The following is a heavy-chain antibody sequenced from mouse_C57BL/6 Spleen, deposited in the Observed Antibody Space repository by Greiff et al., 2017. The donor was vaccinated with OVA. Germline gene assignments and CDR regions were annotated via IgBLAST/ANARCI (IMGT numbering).Heavy chain of an antibody. CDR1: GYTFTDHT. CDR2: IYPRDGST. Sequence: VQLQQSDAELVKPGASVKISCKVSGYTFTDHTIHWMKQRPEQGLEWIGYIYPRDGSTKYNEKFKGKATLTADKSSSTAYMQLNSLTSEDSAVYFCAKGAYYSNPWFAYWGQGTLVTVSA. J-gene: IGHJ3*01. CDR3: AKGAYYSNPWFAY. V-gene: IGHV1-78*01. D-gene: IGHD2-5*01.